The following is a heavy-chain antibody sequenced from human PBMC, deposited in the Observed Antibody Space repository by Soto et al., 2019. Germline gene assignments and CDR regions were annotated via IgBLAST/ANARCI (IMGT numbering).Heavy chain of an antibody. J-gene: IGHJ4*01. CDR3: ARDGYEGRGQPSPY. Sequence: SVRQAPGQGLEWMGWMNAYSGNTNYVQKYQGRVTMTTDTSTSTAYMELRSLRSDDSALYYCARDGYEGRGQPSPYWGHRTSVIVFS. V-gene: IGHV1-18*01. CDR2: MNAYSGNT. D-gene: IGHD3-22*01.